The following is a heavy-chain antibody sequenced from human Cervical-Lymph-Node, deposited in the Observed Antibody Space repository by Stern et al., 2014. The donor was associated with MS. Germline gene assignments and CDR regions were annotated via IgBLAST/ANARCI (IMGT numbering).Heavy chain of an antibody. CDR1: GYRFSSYW. CDR2: IFPSDSET. CDR3: GREVALTAGLLGF. V-gene: IGHV5-51*01. J-gene: IGHJ4*02. D-gene: IGHD3-22*01. Sequence: VQLVQSGAEVKKPGGSLKIACKGSGYRFSSYWIAWVRQMPGKGLEWMGMIFPSDSETRYSPSFEGQVTISVDKSTSTAYLHWSSLKASDTARYYCGREVALTAGLLGFWGQGTQVIVS.